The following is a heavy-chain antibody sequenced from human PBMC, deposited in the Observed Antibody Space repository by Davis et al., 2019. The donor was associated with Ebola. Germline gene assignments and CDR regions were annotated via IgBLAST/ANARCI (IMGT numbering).Heavy chain of an antibody. V-gene: IGHV3-48*02. CDR1: EFIFSDYS. Sequence: GESLKISCEASEFIFSDYSMNWVRQAPGKGLEWVSYIGSGGITTYYEDSVKGRFTVSRDNAKNSLYLQMNSLRDEDTGVYYCARGTTMIVVVTLDYWGQGTLVTVSS. CDR3: ARGTTMIVVVTLDY. J-gene: IGHJ4*02. D-gene: IGHD3-22*01. CDR2: IGSGGITT.